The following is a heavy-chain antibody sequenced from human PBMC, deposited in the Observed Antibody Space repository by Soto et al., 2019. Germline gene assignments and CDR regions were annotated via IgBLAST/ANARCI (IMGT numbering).Heavy chain of an antibody. Sequence: SETLSLTCTVSGGSISSSSYYWGWIRQPPGKGLEWIGSIYYSGSTYYNPSLKSRVTISVDTSKNQFSLKLSSVTAADTAVYYCARLKIPKRQYNWFDPWGQGTMVTVSS. CDR3: ARLKIPKRQYNWFDP. V-gene: IGHV4-39*01. CDR2: IYYSGST. CDR1: GGSISSSSYY. J-gene: IGHJ5*02.